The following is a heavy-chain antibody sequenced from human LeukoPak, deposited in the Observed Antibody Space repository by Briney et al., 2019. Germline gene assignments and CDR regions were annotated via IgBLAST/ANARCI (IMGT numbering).Heavy chain of an antibody. D-gene: IGHD3-22*01. Sequence: GGSLRLSCVVSGFTVSNHYMSWVRQAPRKGLEWVSVIYSGGNTYYADSVKGRFTISRDNSKNTIYLQMNTLGAEDTAVYYCARGFLVVTGHGAFDYWGQGTLVTVSS. CDR3: ARGFLVVTGHGAFDY. CDR2: IYSGGNT. CDR1: GFTVSNHY. V-gene: IGHV3-53*01. J-gene: IGHJ4*02.